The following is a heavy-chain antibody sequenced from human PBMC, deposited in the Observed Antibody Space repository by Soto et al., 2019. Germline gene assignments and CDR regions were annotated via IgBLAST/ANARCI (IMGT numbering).Heavy chain of an antibody. CDR3: ARYPYVKDAFEL. J-gene: IGHJ3*01. D-gene: IGHD3-10*02. V-gene: IGHV1-18*01. CDR2: VSVYNVDI. Sequence: QFKLVQSGAEVMKPVASVKVACKASGFAFSEYGFTWGRQAPGQGLEWMAWVSVYNVDINYAQMFQGRVTMTTDRSTDTIYMEMRSLRSDDTAVYYCARYPYVKDAFELWGQGTMVRVSS. CDR1: GFAFSEYG.